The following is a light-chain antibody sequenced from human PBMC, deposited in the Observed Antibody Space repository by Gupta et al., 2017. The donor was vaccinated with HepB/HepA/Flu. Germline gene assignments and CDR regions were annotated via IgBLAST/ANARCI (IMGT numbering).Light chain of an antibody. J-gene: IGLJ2*01. V-gene: IGLV2-8*01. CDR2: EVK. Sequence: QSALTQPPSASGSPWQSVTISFTGTSSDIGGYNVVSWYQQHPAKAPKLMIYEVKKWPSGDPHRFSGSKAGNTASLTISGLQAEDEADYYCSSYAGSDNLVFGGGTRLTVL. CDR3: SSYAGSDNLV. CDR1: SSDIGGYNV.